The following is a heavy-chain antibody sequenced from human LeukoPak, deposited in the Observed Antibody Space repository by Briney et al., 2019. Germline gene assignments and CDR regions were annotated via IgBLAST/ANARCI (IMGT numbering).Heavy chain of an antibody. J-gene: IGHJ4*02. CDR1: GGSISSGGYY. D-gene: IGHD6-19*01. CDR2: IYHSGST. Sequence: SETLSLTCTVSGGSISSGGYYWSWIRQPPGKGLEWIGYIYHSGSTYYNPSLKSRVTISVDTSKNQFSLKLSSVTAADTAVYYCARQGIAVAGFDYWGQGTLVTVSS. V-gene: IGHV4-30-2*01. CDR3: ARQGIAVAGFDY.